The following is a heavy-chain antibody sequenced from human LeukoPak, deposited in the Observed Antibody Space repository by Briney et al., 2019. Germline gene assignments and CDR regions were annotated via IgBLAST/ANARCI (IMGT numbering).Heavy chain of an antibody. J-gene: IGHJ5*02. CDR2: ISYDGSNK. D-gene: IGHD3-16*01. CDR1: GFTFDDYA. CDR3: ATNLSWFDP. V-gene: IGHV3-30-3*01. Sequence: GGSLRLSCAASGFTFDDYAMHWVRQAPGKGLEWVAVISYDGSNKYYADSVKGRFTISRDNSKNTLYLQMNSLRAEDTAVYYCATNLSWFDPWGQGTLVTVSS.